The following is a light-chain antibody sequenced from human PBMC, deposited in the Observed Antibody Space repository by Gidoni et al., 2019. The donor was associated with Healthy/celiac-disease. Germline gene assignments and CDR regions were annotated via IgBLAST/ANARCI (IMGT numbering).Light chain of an antibody. Sequence: QSVLTPPPSAAGTPGPRLTISCSGSSYNIGSNYVYWYQQLPGTAPKLLIYRNNQRPSGVPDLFSGSKSGTSASLASSGLRSEDEADYYCAAWDDSLSVHWVFGGGANLTVL. CDR3: AAWDDSLSVHWV. CDR2: RNN. CDR1: SYNIGSNY. V-gene: IGLV1-47*01. J-gene: IGLJ3*02.